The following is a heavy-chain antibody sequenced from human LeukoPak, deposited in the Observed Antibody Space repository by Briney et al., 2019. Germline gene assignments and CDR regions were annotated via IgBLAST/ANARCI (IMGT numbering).Heavy chain of an antibody. CDR3: ARSWDARLNFDY. V-gene: IGHV3-66*02. Sequence: PGGSLRLSCAASGFTVNRNYMNWVRQAAGKGLEWVSVIYSDGSTYHADSVKGRFTISRDNSKDTVYLQMNSLRIEDTAVYYCARSWDARLNFDYWGQGTLVTVSS. CDR1: GFTVNRNY. CDR2: IYSDGST. D-gene: IGHD1-26*01. J-gene: IGHJ4*02.